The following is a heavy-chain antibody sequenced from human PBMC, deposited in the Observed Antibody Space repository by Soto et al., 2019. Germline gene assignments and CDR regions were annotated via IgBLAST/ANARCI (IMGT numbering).Heavy chain of an antibody. V-gene: IGHV4-34*01. CDR2: INHSGST. CDR3: ARGRAICSSTRCSKVNWFDA. CDR1: GGSFSGYY. D-gene: IGHD2-2*01. J-gene: IGHJ5*02. Sequence: SETLSLTCAVYGGSFSGYYWSWIRQPPGKGLEWIGEINHSGSTNYNPSLKSRVTISVDTSKNQFSLKLSSVTAADTAVYYCARGRAICSSTRCSKVNWFDAWGQGTLVTVSS.